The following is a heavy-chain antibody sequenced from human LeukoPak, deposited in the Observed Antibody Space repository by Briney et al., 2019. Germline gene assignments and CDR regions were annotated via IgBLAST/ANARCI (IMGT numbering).Heavy chain of an antibody. Sequence: ASMKVSCKASGYTFTSYGISWVRQAPGQGLEWMGWISAYNGNTNYAQKLQGRVTMTADTSTSTAYMELSSLRSEDTAVYYCARDFLAAAGTTWGQGTLVTVSS. CDR1: GYTFTSYG. CDR2: ISAYNGNT. V-gene: IGHV1-18*01. CDR3: ARDFLAAAGTT. D-gene: IGHD6-13*01. J-gene: IGHJ4*02.